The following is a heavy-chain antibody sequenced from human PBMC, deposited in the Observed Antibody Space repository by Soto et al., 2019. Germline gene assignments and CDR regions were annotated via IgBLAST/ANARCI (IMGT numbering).Heavy chain of an antibody. CDR3: ARTPYDDCWSGYYVDLFDY. J-gene: IGHJ4*02. V-gene: IGHV4-39*01. D-gene: IGHD3-3*01. Sequence: QLQLQESGPGLVKPSETLSLTCTVSGGSISSSSYYWGWIRQPPGKGLEWIGSIYYSGSTYYNPSLKSRVTISVDTSKNQFSLKLSSVTAADTAVYYGARTPYDDCWSGYYVDLFDYWGQGTLVTVSS. CDR2: IYYSGST. CDR1: GGSISSSSYY.